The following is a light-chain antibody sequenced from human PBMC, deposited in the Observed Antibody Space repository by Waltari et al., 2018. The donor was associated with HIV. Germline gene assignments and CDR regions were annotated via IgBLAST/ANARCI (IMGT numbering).Light chain of an antibody. Sequence: QSVLTQPPSVSGAPGQRVTIPCTGNASNVGADCDETWSQNLPGAPPKLLIYGYNYRHSGVPERFSASRSDSSGSLTIAELQAEDEADYHCQSYDKVLGSVVFGGGTTLTVL. V-gene: IGLV1-40*01. CDR1: ASNVGADCD. J-gene: IGLJ2*01. CDR3: QSYDKVLGSVV. CDR2: GYN.